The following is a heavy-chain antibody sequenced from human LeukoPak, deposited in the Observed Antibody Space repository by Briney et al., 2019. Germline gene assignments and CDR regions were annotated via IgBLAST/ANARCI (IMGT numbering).Heavy chain of an antibody. CDR2: IYPGPSHT. CDR3: ASFASYSSPFDY. CDR1: GSIFTSYW. V-gene: IGHV5-51*01. D-gene: IGHD6-13*01. Sequence: GXSLQISCQGSGSIFTSYWIGWGRQLPGKGLEWMVIIYPGPSHTTSSPSFQGQVTISADTSISTAYLQWSSLKASDTAMYYCASFASYSSPFDYWGQGTLVTVSS. J-gene: IGHJ4*02.